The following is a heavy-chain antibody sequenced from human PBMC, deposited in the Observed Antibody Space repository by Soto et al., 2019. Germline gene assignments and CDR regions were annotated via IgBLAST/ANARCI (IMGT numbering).Heavy chain of an antibody. J-gene: IGHJ6*02. D-gene: IGHD2-2*01. V-gene: IGHV4-34*01. CDR1: GGSFSGFY. CDR2: INHSGST. Sequence: SETLSLTCAVYGGSFSGFYWSWIRQPPGKGLEWIGEINHSGSTNYNPSLKSRVTISVDTSKNQFSLKLSSVTAADTAVYYCARGHRYCSSTSCYFYYYYYGMDVWGQGTTVTVS. CDR3: ARGHRYCSSTSCYFYYYYYGMDV.